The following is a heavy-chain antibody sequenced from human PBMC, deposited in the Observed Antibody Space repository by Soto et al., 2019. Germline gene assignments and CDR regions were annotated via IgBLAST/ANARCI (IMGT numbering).Heavy chain of an antibody. V-gene: IGHV3-33*01. J-gene: IGHJ4*02. CDR3: ARGHVYYDFWSGYYSY. CDR1: GFTFSSYV. D-gene: IGHD3-3*01. Sequence: WGSPRLSCAASGFTFSSYVMHWVRQAPGKGLEWVAVIWYDGSNKYYADSVKGRFTISRDNSKNTLYLQMNSLRAEDTAVYYCARGHVYYDFWSGYYSYWGQGTLVTVSS. CDR2: IWYDGSNK.